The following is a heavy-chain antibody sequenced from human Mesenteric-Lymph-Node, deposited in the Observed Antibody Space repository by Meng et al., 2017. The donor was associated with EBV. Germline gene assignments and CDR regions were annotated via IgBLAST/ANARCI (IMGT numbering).Heavy chain of an antibody. Sequence: GLDKPSRALTLPCALSRVSVSRTSTSWSRIRQPPSIGLVWLVRTCYRSNWYTDYAGSVNGRISINPDTSMNLFFFKLNAVTPEDTAVYYCARDYGTSRPFEYWGQGILVTVSS. D-gene: IGHD1-1*01. J-gene: IGHJ4*02. V-gene: IGHV6-1*01. CDR2: TCYRSNWYT. CDR3: ARDYGTSRPFEY. CDR1: RVSVSRTSTS.